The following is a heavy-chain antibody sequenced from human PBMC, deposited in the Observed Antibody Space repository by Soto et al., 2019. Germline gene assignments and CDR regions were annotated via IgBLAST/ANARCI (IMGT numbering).Heavy chain of an antibody. D-gene: IGHD2-15*01. Sequence: SETLSLTCAVYGGSFSGYYWSWIRQPPGKGLEWIGEINHSGSTNYNPSLKSRVTISVDTSKNQFSLKLSSVTAADTAVYYCARDQDISYYFDYWGQGTLVTVSS. CDR2: INHSGST. CDR1: GGSFSGYY. V-gene: IGHV4-34*01. J-gene: IGHJ4*02. CDR3: ARDQDISYYFDY.